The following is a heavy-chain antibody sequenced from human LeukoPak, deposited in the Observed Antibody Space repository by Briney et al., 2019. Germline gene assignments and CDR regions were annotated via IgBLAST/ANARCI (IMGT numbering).Heavy chain of an antibody. Sequence: GGSLRLSCAASGFTFSSYEMNWVRQAPGKGLEWVSYISSSGSTIYYADSVKGRFTISRDNAKNSLYLQMNSLRGEDTAVYYCAKDRSSGPHYYYGMDVWGQGTTVIVSS. J-gene: IGHJ6*02. D-gene: IGHD6-25*01. CDR3: AKDRSSGPHYYYGMDV. V-gene: IGHV3-48*03. CDR2: ISSSGSTI. CDR1: GFTFSSYE.